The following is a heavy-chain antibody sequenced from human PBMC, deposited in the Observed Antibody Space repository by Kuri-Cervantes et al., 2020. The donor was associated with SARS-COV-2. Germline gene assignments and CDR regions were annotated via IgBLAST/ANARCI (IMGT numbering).Heavy chain of an antibody. CDR2: ISSSSSTI. CDR1: GFTFSSYS. J-gene: IGHJ4*02. D-gene: IGHD3-22*01. V-gene: IGHV3-48*02. CDR3: ARDQTYYYDSSGYPGDY. Sequence: GGSLRLSCAASGFTFSSYSMIWVRQAPGKGLEWVSYISSSSSTIYYADSVKGRFTISRDNAKNSLYLQMNSLRDEDTAVYYCARDQTYYYDSSGYPGDYWGQGTLVTVSS.